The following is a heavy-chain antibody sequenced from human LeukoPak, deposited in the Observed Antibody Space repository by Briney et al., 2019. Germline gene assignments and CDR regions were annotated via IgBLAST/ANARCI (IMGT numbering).Heavy chain of an antibody. Sequence: SGTLSLTCTVSGGSISSYYWSWIRQPPGKGLEWIGYIYYSGSTNYNPSLKSRVTISVDTSKNQFSLKLSSVTAADTAVYYCARGLRGIAAAGTRVDWFDPWGQGTLVTVSS. CDR2: IYYSGST. V-gene: IGHV4-59*12. J-gene: IGHJ5*02. CDR1: GGSISSYY. D-gene: IGHD6-13*01. CDR3: ARGLRGIAAAGTRVDWFDP.